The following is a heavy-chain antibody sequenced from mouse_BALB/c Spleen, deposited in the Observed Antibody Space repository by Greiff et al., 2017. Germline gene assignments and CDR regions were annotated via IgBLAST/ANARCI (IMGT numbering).Heavy chain of an antibody. CDR1: GYTFTSYY. CDR3: TRCYDYDWYFDV. D-gene: IGHD2-4*01. Sequence: QVQLQQSGAELVKPGASVKLSCKASGYTFTSYYMYWVKQRPGQGLEWIGEINPSNGGTNFNEKFKSKATLTVDKSSSTAYMQLSSLTSEDSAVYYCTRCYDYDWYFDVWGAGTTVTVSS. V-gene: IGHV1S81*02. J-gene: IGHJ1*01. CDR2: INPSNGGT.